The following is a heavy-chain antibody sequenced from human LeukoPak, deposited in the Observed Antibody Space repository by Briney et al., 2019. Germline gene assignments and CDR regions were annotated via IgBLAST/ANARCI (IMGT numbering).Heavy chain of an antibody. V-gene: IGHV4-34*01. CDR2: INHSGST. CDR1: GGSFSGYC. Sequence: SETLSLTRAVYGGSFSGYCWSWIRQPPGKGLEWIGEINHSGSTNYNPSLKSRVTISVDTSKNQFSLKLSSITAADTAVYYCARRGGSGRSFDFWGQGTLVTVSS. CDR3: ARRGGSGRSFDF. D-gene: IGHD3-10*01. J-gene: IGHJ4*02.